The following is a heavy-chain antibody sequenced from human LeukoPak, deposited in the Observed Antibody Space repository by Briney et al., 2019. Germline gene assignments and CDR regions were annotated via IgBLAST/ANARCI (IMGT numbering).Heavy chain of an antibody. D-gene: IGHD3-9*01. CDR2: IYSGGST. J-gene: IGHJ6*02. V-gene: IGHV3-53*01. CDR1: GFTFADYA. Sequence: GSLRLSCAASGFTFADYAMHWVRQAPGKGLEWVSVIYSGGSTYYADSVKGRFTISRDNSKNTLYLQMNSLRAEDTAVYYCASSYYDILTGSDYGMDVWGQGTTVTVSS. CDR3: ASSYYDILTGSDYGMDV.